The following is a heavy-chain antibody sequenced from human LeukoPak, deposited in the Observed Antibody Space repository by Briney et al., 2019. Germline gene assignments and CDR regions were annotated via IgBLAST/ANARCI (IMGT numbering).Heavy chain of an antibody. J-gene: IGHJ4*02. CDR1: GFTFSSYA. CDR3: ARRFSGGSPIDY. CDR2: ISYDGSNK. Sequence: PGGSLRLSCAASGFTFSSYAMHWVRQAPGKGLEWVAVISYDGSNKYYADSAKGRFTISRDNSKNTLYLQMNSLRAEDTAVYYCARRFSGGSPIDYWGQGTLVTVSS. D-gene: IGHD2-15*01. V-gene: IGHV3-30*04.